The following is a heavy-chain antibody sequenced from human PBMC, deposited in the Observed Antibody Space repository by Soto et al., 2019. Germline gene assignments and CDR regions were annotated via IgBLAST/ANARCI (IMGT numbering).Heavy chain of an antibody. CDR2: IYYSGST. J-gene: IGHJ4*02. CDR1: GGSISSGGYY. CDR3: ARDLIAAAGIFDY. Sequence: SETLSLTCTVPGGSISSGGYYWSWIRQHPGKGLEWIGYIYYSGSTYYNPSLKSRLTISVDTSKNQFSLKLSSVTAADTAVYYCARDLIAAAGIFDYWGQGTLVTVSS. V-gene: IGHV4-31*03. D-gene: IGHD6-13*01.